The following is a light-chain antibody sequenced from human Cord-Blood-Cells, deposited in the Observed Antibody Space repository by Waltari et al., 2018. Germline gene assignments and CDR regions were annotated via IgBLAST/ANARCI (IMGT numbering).Light chain of an antibody. J-gene: IGLJ3*02. CDR3: QSYDSSNQV. CDR1: SCSLSSNY. V-gene: IGLV6-57*01. CDR2: EDN. Sequence: FMLTPPHSVSVFPGKTVTTSCTRSSCSLSSNYVQRYQPRPGSSPTTVIYEDNQRPSGVPDRLSGSIDSSSNSASLTNSGLKTEDEADYYCQSYDSSNQVFGGGTKLTV.